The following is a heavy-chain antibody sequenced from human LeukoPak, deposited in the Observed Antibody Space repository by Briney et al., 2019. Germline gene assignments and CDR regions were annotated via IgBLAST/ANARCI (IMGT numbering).Heavy chain of an antibody. Sequence: SETLSLTCTVSGYSISSGYYWGWIRQPPGKGLEWIGSIYHSGSTYYNPSLKSRVTLLVDTSKNQFSLKLSSVTAADTAVYYCARDSIAVAGRYYFDYWGQGTLVTVSS. V-gene: IGHV4-38-2*02. CDR3: ARDSIAVAGRYYFDY. CDR1: GYSISSGYY. CDR2: IYHSGST. J-gene: IGHJ4*02. D-gene: IGHD6-19*01.